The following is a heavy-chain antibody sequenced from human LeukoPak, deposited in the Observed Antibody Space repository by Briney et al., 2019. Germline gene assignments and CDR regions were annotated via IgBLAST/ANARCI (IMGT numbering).Heavy chain of an antibody. J-gene: IGHJ3*02. V-gene: IGHV3-53*01. Sequence: GGSLRLSCAASGLTVSSSYMSWVREAPGEGLQWVSITYSDVNTNYADSVKGRFTISRDTSKNTLSLQMNSLRAEDTAVYDCARKNDLFNAAFDIWGQGTVVTVSS. CDR2: TYSDVNT. CDR1: GLTVSSSY. D-gene: IGHD1-1*01. CDR3: ARKNDLFNAAFDI.